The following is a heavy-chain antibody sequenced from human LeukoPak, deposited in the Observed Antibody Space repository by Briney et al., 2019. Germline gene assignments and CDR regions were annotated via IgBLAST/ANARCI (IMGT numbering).Heavy chain of an antibody. V-gene: IGHV1-69*13. D-gene: IGHD3-9*01. Sequence: SVKVSCKASGGTFSSYAISWVRQAPGQGLEWMGGIIPIFGTANYAQKFQGRVTITADESTSTAYMELSSLRSEDTAVYYCAGDPGQSDILTGAVLGYWGQGTLVTVSS. CDR3: AGDPGQSDILTGAVLGY. CDR2: IIPIFGTA. CDR1: GGTFSSYA. J-gene: IGHJ4*02.